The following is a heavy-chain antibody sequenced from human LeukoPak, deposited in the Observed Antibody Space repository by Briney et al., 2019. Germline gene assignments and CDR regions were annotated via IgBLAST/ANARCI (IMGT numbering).Heavy chain of an antibody. CDR3: AKHARLGGAGTEHYFDY. D-gene: IGHD6-13*01. J-gene: IGHJ4*02. Sequence: PGGSLRLSCAAPGFTFSSYAMSWVRQAPGKGLEWVSAISGSGGSTYYADSVKGRFTISRDNSDNTLYLHMNSLRAEDTAVYYCAKHARLGGAGTEHYFDYWGQGVLVTVSS. V-gene: IGHV3-23*01. CDR1: GFTFSSYA. CDR2: ISGSGGST.